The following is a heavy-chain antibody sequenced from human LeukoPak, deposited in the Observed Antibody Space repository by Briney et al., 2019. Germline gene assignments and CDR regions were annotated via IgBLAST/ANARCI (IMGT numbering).Heavy chain of an antibody. J-gene: IGHJ4*02. Sequence: GSLLLSCAASGFTFSSYALSWVRQAPGKGLEWVSTISGNGDSTYYADSVKGRFTISRDNSKNTLYLQMNSLRAEDTAVHYCAKDGYYYGSGGDYWGQGTLVTVSS. CDR3: AKDGYYYGSGGDY. CDR1: GFTFSSYA. D-gene: IGHD3-10*01. CDR2: ISGNGDST. V-gene: IGHV3-23*01.